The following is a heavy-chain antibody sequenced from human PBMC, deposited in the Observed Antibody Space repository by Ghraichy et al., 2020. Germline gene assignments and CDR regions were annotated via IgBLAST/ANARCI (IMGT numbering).Heavy chain of an antibody. V-gene: IGHV2-5*02. Sequence: SGPTLVKPTQTLTLTCTFSGFSLSTSGVGVGWIRQPPGKALEWLALIYWDGDKRYSPTLKSRLTITKDTSQTQVVLTMTNVDPVDTATYYCAQPGDYYGSGSFAFDKWGQGTVVTVSS. D-gene: IGHD3-10*01. CDR2: IYWDGDK. CDR1: GFSLSTSGVG. J-gene: IGHJ3*02. CDR3: AQPGDYYGSGSFAFDK.